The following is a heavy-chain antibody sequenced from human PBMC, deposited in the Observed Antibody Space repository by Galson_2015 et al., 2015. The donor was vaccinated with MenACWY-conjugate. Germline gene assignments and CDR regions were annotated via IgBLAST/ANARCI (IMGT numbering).Heavy chain of an antibody. CDR1: GYSFTTYW. Sequence: QSGAEVKKPGESLTISCTTTGYSFTTYWIAWVRQMPGTGLERMGLISPGDSNTRYSPSFQGQVTISADKSISTAYLQWNSLQASDTAMYYCARHPPGGRGMDVWGQGTTVTVSS. CDR3: ARHPPGGRGMDV. J-gene: IGHJ6*02. CDR2: ISPGDSNT. V-gene: IGHV5-51*01. D-gene: IGHD1-26*01.